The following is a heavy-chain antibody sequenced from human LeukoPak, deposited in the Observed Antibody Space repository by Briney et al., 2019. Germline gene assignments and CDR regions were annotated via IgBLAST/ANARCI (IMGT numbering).Heavy chain of an antibody. Sequence: PSETLSLTCAVYGGSFSGYYWSWIRQPLGKGLEWIGEINHSRSTNYNPSLKSRVAISVDTSKNQFSLKLSSVTAADTAVYYCARTKRGYCSGGSCYSRGWFDPWGQGTLVTVSS. CDR3: ARTKRGYCSGGSCYSRGWFDP. V-gene: IGHV4-34*01. J-gene: IGHJ5*02. D-gene: IGHD2-15*01. CDR1: GGSFSGYY. CDR2: INHSRST.